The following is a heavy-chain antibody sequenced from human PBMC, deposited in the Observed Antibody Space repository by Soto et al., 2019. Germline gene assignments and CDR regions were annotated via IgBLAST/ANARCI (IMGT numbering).Heavy chain of an antibody. Sequence: GGSLILSCAASGFTVSSNYMSWVRQAPGKGLEWVSVIYSGGSTYYADSVKGRFTISRDNAKNSLYLQMNSLRDEDTAVYYCARDQGPDYYGSSGPYYYYGMDVWGQGTTVTVSS. D-gene: IGHD3-22*01. CDR3: ARDQGPDYYGSSGPYYYYGMDV. V-gene: IGHV3-53*01. CDR1: GFTVSSNY. J-gene: IGHJ6*02. CDR2: IYSGGST.